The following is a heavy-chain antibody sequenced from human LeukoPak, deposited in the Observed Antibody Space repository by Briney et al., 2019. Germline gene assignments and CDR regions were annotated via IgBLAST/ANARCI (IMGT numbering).Heavy chain of an antibody. V-gene: IGHV3-30*02. J-gene: IGHJ4*02. CDR3: ARKGEYYYDSSLAY. CDR1: GFTFSSYG. Sequence: PGGSLRLSCAASGFTFSSYGMHWVRQAPGKGLEWVAFIRYDGSNKYYADSVKGRFTISRDNSKNTLYLQMNSLRAEDTAVYYCARKGEYYYDSSLAYWGQGTLVTVSS. D-gene: IGHD3-22*01. CDR2: IRYDGSNK.